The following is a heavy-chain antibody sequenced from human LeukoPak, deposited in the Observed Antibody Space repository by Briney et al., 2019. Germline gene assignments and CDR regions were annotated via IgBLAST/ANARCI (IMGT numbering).Heavy chain of an antibody. D-gene: IGHD4-17*01. Sequence: SETLSLTCTVSGGSISNYYWNWIRQPPGKGLEWIGYIYYSGSTNYNPSLKSRVTISVGTSKNQFSLKLSSVTAADTAVYYCARVGYGDYSTIGGYYYYYYMDVWGKGTTVTVSS. V-gene: IGHV4-59*01. J-gene: IGHJ6*03. CDR3: ARVGYGDYSTIGGYYYYYYMDV. CDR2: IYYSGST. CDR1: GGSISNYY.